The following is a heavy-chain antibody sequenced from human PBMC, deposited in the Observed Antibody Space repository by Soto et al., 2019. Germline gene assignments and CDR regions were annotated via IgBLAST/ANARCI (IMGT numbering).Heavy chain of an antibody. Sequence: EVHLLESGGDVVQPGGSLRLSCAASGFNFSNHGMGWVRQAPGKGLDWVSVISGSGGRTYYGGSVKGRFTISRDNSKNIVSLQMNSLRAEDTAVYYCTKLVQDDSGWFDHWVQGTLVTVSS. CDR1: GFNFSNHG. J-gene: IGHJ5*02. V-gene: IGHV3-23*01. CDR3: TKLVQDDSGWFDH. D-gene: IGHD6-19*01. CDR2: ISGSGGRT.